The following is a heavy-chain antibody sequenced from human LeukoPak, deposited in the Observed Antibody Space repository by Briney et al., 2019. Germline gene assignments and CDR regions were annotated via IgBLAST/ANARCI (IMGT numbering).Heavy chain of an antibody. D-gene: IGHD3-10*01. CDR1: GGTFSSYT. CDR2: IIPILGIA. J-gene: IGHJ5*02. V-gene: IGHV1-69*04. Sequence: SVKVSCKASGGTFSSYTISWVRQAPGQGLEWMGRIIPILGIANYAQKFQGRVTITADKSTSTAYMELSSLRSEDTAVYYCAREITMARVPNWFDPWGQGTLVTVSS. CDR3: AREITMARVPNWFDP.